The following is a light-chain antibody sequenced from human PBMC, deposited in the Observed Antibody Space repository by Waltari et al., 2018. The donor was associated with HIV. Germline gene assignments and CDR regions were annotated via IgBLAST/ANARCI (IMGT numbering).Light chain of an antibody. V-gene: IGLV2-14*03. Sequence: SAVTQPASVSGLPGQSITISCSGDASDFGLYNFVSWYQQFPGEPPTLILYDVDSRAAGIAQRCSGSKSANTASLTISALRAEDEAHYYGASFLGDNTIVFGGGTKVTVL. J-gene: IGLJ2*01. CDR3: ASFLGDNTIV. CDR2: DVD. CDR1: ASDFGLYNF.